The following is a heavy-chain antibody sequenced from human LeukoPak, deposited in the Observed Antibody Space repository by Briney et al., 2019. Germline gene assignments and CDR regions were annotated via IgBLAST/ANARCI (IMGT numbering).Heavy chain of an antibody. CDR3: VRDGGVSGYDLLDY. J-gene: IGHJ4*02. Sequence: GGSLRLSCAASGFTFNRNAISWVRQAPGKGLEWVAHINQDGSEEHYMDSVKARFTISRDNAKNSLSLQMNSLRAEDTAVYYCVRDGGVSGYDLLDYWGQGTLVTVSS. V-gene: IGHV3-7*01. CDR1: GFTFNRNA. CDR2: INQDGSEE. D-gene: IGHD5-12*01.